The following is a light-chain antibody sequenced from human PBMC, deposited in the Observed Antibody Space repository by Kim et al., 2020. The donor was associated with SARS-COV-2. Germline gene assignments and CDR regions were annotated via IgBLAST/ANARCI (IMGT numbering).Light chain of an antibody. V-gene: IGKV1-39*01. Sequence: SVGDSATITCRASQNISTHVHWYQQKPGKAPKLLIYAASTLEDGVPSRFVGGGSGTDFTLTIYSLQPEDFATYFCQQTYSSLHITFGQGTRLEIK. CDR1: QNISTH. CDR3: QQTYSSLHIT. CDR2: AAS. J-gene: IGKJ5*01.